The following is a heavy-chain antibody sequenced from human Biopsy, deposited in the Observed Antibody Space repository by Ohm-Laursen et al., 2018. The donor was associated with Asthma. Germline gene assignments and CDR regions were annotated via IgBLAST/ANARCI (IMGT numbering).Heavy chain of an antibody. J-gene: IGHJ1*01. CDR3: VRGEEVAGTYFKD. Sequence: TLSLTCAISGGSFTHYFWMWIRRPPGKGLEWIGEINYRGDTNYNPSLESRVSISVDTSTYHFSLRLNSVTAADTAVYYCVRGEEVAGTYFKDWDQGTLVTVSS. D-gene: IGHD6-19*01. V-gene: IGHV4-34*01. CDR2: INYRGDT. CDR1: GGSFTHYF.